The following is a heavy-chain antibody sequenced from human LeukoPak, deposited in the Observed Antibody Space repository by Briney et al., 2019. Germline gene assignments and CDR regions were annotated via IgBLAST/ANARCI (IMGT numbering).Heavy chain of an antibody. CDR1: GFTFSTYA. J-gene: IGHJ4*02. CDR2: ISGSCGST. D-gene: IGHD2-15*01. CDR3: ATRLGGSGY. Sequence: GGSLRLSCATSGFTFSTYAMSWVRQAPGKGLAWVSTISGSCGSTYYADSVKGRFTISRDNSKNTLYLQMNSLRAEDTAVYYCATRLGGSGYWGQGTLVTVSS. V-gene: IGHV3-23*01.